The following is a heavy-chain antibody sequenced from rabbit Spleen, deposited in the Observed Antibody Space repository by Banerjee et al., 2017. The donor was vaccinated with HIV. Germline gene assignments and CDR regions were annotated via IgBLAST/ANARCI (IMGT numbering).Heavy chain of an antibody. CDR2: IVVNTDRS. V-gene: IGHV1S45*01. J-gene: IGHJ4*01. CDR3: ARDLTSVIGWNFNL. Sequence: QEQLEESGGDLVKPGASLTLTCTASGIDFSSYYYMCWVRQAPGKGLEWIACIVVNTDRSYYASWAKGRFTISKTSSTTVTLQMTSLTAADTATYFCARDLTSVIGWNFNLWGPGTLVTVS. CDR1: GIDFSSYYY. D-gene: IGHD1-1*01.